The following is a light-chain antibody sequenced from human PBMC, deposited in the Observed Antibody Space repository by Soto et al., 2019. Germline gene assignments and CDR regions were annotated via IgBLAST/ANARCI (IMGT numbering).Light chain of an antibody. CDR3: QQANSFPIT. CDR1: QVISTW. Sequence: IQMTQSPSSVSSSVVYRFTITLRASQVISTWLAWYQQKPGQAPKLLIYAASVLESGVPSRFSGSGSGTDFTLTISSVQPEDFATYRCQQANSFPITFGQGTRLEIK. CDR2: AAS. J-gene: IGKJ5*01. V-gene: IGKV1-12*01.